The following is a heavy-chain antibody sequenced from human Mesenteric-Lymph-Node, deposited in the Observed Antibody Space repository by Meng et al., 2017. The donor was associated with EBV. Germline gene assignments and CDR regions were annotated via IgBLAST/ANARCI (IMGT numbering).Heavy chain of an antibody. CDR1: GGDISSSSW. J-gene: IGHJ4*02. Sequence: QGQLEESGPGMVTPSGTLSLTGSAPGGDISSSSWWSWVRQPPGKGLEWLGEIYHSSGTTNYNPSLKSRVTISLDKSKNQFSLNLSSVTAADTAVYYCARLPPTTGYGTARSYWGQGTLVTVSS. D-gene: IGHD6-13*01. CDR3: ARLPPTTGYGTARSY. CDR2: IYHSSGTT. V-gene: IGHV4-4*02.